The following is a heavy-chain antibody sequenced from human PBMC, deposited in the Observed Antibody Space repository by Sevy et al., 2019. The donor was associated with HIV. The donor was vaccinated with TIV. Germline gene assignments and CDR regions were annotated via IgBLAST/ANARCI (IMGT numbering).Heavy chain of an antibody. Sequence: LSLTCAASGFTFSSYSMNWVRQAPGKGLEWVSSISSSSSYIYYADSVKGRFTISRDNAKNSLYLQMNSLRAEDTAVYYCARDQWPVLGYWFDYWGQGTLVTVSS. CDR1: GFTFSSYS. D-gene: IGHD6-19*01. J-gene: IGHJ4*02. CDR2: ISSSSSYI. V-gene: IGHV3-21*01. CDR3: ARDQWPVLGYWFDY.